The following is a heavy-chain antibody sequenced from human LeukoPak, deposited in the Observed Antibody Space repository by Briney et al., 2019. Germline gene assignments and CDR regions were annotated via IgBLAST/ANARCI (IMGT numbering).Heavy chain of an antibody. Sequence: GGSLRPSCAASGFALSSHWMTWVRQVPGRGPEWVANVNRDGSETYYLDSVKGRFTISKDNAKNSLYLQMNSLRAEDTALYHCARNNGMDVWGQGTTVIVSS. CDR3: ARNNGMDV. CDR2: VNRDGSET. J-gene: IGHJ6*02. V-gene: IGHV3-7*03. CDR1: GFALSSHW.